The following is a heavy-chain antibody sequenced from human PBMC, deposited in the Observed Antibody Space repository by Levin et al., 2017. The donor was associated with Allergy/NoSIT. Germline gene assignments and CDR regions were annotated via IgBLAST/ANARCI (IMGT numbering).Heavy chain of an antibody. V-gene: IGHV1-8*01. CDR2: MNPNSGNT. J-gene: IGHJ5*02. Sequence: ASVKVSCKASGYTFTSYDINWVRQASGQGLEWMGWMNPNSGNTGYAQKFQGRVTLTRNTSISTAYMELSSLRSEDTAMYYCALDYGGNSGWFDPWGQGTLVTVSS. D-gene: IGHD4-23*01. CDR1: GYTFTSYD. CDR3: ALDYGGNSGWFDP.